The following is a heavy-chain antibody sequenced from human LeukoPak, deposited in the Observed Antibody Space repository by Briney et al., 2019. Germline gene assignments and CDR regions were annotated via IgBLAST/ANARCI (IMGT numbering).Heavy chain of an antibody. CDR2: FSPSGGST. D-gene: IGHD2-15*01. CDR1: GYTFTSYF. V-gene: IGHV1-46*01. J-gene: IGHJ4*02. Sequence: ASVKVSCKASGYTFTSYFMHWVRQAPGQGLEWVGIFSPSGGSTSCAQRFQGRVTMTRDTSTSTVYMELSSLRSEDTAVYYCARHSSGGRYLDYWGQGTLVSVSS. CDR3: ARHSSGGRYLDY.